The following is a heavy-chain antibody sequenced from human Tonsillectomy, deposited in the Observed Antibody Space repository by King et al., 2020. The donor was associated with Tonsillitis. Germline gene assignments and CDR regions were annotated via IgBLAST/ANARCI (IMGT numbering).Heavy chain of an antibody. CDR2: ISRKSSYK. J-gene: IGHJ5*02. Sequence: VQLVESGGGVVKPGGSLRISWAASGFTFSDYYMSWICQAPGKGLEWVSYISRKSSYKNYADSVKGRFTISRDNAKKSLDLQMKSLRAEDTAVYYCVGVVSGRGFDPWGQGTLVTVSS. V-gene: IGHV3-11*05. CDR1: GFTFSDYY. CDR3: VGVVSGRGFDP. D-gene: IGHD2-2*01.